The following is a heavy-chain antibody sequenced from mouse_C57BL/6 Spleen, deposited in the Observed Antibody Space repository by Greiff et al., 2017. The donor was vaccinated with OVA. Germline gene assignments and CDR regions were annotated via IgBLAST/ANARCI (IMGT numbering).Heavy chain of an antibody. D-gene: IGHD1-1*01. CDR1: GFTFSDYG. J-gene: IGHJ1*03. CDR3: ARGGYYGSIDWYFDV. CDR2: ISSGSSTI. Sequence: EVKLVESGGGLVKPGGSLKLSCAASGFTFSDYGMHWVRQAPEKGLEWVAYISSGSSTIYYADTVKGRFTISRDNAKNTLFLQMTSLRSEDTAMYYCARGGYYGSIDWYFDVWGTGTTVTVSS. V-gene: IGHV5-17*01.